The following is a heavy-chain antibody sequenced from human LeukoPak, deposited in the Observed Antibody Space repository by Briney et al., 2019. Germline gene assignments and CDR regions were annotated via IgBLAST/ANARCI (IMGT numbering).Heavy chain of an antibody. Sequence: ASVKVSCKVSGYTLTELSMHWVRQAPGKGLEWMGGFDPENGETIYAQKFQGRVTMTEDTSTDTAYMELSSLRSEDTAVYYCATGGRDSRGYRPLSYWGQGTLVTVSS. CDR1: GYTLTELS. CDR2: FDPENGET. J-gene: IGHJ4*02. V-gene: IGHV1-24*01. CDR3: ATGGRDSRGYRPLSY. D-gene: IGHD1-1*01.